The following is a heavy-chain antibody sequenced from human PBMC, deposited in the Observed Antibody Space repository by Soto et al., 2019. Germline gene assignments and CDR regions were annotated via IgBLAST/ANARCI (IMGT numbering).Heavy chain of an antibody. Sequence: SETLSLTCAVSGDSISSGYYWAWIRQPPGKGLEWIGSIYHSGTTYYNPSLKSRVTISVDTSKNQFSLKLSSVTAADSAVYYCERKDNVGYYHYFGQGPLVTV. D-gene: IGHD2-2*03. CDR3: ERKDNVGYYHY. CDR2: IYHSGTT. CDR1: GDSISSGYY. V-gene: IGHV4-38-2*01. J-gene: IGHJ4*02.